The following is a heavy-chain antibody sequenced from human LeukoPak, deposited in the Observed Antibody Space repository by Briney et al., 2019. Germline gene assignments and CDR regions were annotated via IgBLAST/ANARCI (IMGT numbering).Heavy chain of an antibody. J-gene: IGHJ4*02. Sequence: GASVKVSCKASGYTFTDYDFNWVRQAAGQGLEWMGWMNPYSGNTGYAQKFQGRVTMTRNASTSTAYMKLNSLRSEDTAVYYCARGGGYYDSSGYIEQIDHWGQGALVTVSS. CDR2: MNPYSGNT. V-gene: IGHV1-8*01. CDR3: ARGGGYYDSSGYIEQIDH. CDR1: GYTFTDYD. D-gene: IGHD3-22*01.